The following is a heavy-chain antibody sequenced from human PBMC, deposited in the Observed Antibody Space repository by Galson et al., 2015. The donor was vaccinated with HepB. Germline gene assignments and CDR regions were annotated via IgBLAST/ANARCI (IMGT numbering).Heavy chain of an antibody. CDR1: GYTFTSYY. J-gene: IGHJ4*02. Sequence: SVKVSCKASGYTFTSYYMHWVRQAPGQGLEWMGIINPSGGSTSYAQKFQGRVTMTRDTSTSTVYMELSSLRSEDTAVYYCARVRIAYYYGSGSYYGPLDYWGQGTLVTVSS. CDR2: INPSGGST. CDR3: ARVRIAYYYGSGSYYGPLDY. D-gene: IGHD3-10*01. V-gene: IGHV1-46*01.